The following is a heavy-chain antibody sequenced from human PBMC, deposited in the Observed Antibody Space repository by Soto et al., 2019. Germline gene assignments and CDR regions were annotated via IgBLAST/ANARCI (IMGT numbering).Heavy chain of an antibody. V-gene: IGHV4-31*03. J-gene: IGHJ3*02. CDR3: AREREMYYYDSSGYSKYDAFDI. D-gene: IGHD3-22*01. CDR1: GGSISSGGYY. CDR2: IYYSGST. Sequence: QVQLQESGPGLVKPSQTLSLTCTVSGGSISSGGYYWSWIRQHPGKGLEWIGYIYYSGSTYYNPSLKSRVTISVDTSKNQFSLKLSSVTAADTAVYYCAREREMYYYDSSGYSKYDAFDIWGQGTMVTVSS.